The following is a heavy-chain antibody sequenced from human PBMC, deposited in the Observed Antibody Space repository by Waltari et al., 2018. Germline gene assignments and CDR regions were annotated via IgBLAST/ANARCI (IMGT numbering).Heavy chain of an antibody. J-gene: IGHJ4*02. Sequence: EVQLLESGGGLVQPGGSLRLSCAASGFTFSSYAMSWVRQAPGKGLEWVSVIYSGGSTYYADSVKGRFTISRDNSKNTVDLQMNSLRVDDTAVYYCAKGTYAGASGFDYWGLGTQVTVSS. V-gene: IGHV3-23*03. CDR3: AKGTYAGASGFDY. D-gene: IGHD2-2*01. CDR2: IYSGGST. CDR1: GFTFSSYA.